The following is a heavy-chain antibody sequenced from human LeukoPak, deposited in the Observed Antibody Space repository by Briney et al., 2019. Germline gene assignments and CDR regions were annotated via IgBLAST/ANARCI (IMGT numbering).Heavy chain of an antibody. J-gene: IGHJ4*02. Sequence: SETLSLTCTVSGGSISSSSYYWGWIRQPPGKGLEWIGSIYYSGSTYYNPSLKGRVTISVDTSKNQFSLKLSSVTAADTAVYYCARDSRIQLWLVFLTWGQGTLVTVSA. D-gene: IGHD5-18*01. V-gene: IGHV4-39*07. CDR2: IYYSGST. CDR1: GGSISSSSYY. CDR3: ARDSRIQLWLVFLT.